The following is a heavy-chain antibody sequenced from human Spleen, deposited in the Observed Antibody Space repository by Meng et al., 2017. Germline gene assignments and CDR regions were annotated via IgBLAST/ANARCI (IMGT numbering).Heavy chain of an antibody. CDR3: AKDWGVAGTDAFDI. J-gene: IGHJ3*02. Sequence: RWIRQSPVKGLEWVSGISGSDDSTYYADSGKGRFTISRDNSKNTMYLQMNSLRVEDTAVYYCAKDWGVAGTDAFDIWGQGTMVTVSS. D-gene: IGHD6-19*01. CDR2: ISGSDDST. V-gene: IGHV3-23*01.